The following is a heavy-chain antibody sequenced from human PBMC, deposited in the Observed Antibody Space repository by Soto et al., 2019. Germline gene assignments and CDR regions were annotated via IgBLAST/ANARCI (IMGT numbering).Heavy chain of an antibody. Sequence: EVHLLESGGGLVQPGGSLRLSCAASGFTFSRYDISWVRQAPGKGLEWVSVISVSGGSTYYADSVKGRFTISRDNSMNTLYLQMNSLRADDTAVYYCAKGSWLDESWGQGALVTVSS. CDR3: AKGSWLDES. CDR1: GFTFSRYD. CDR2: ISVSGGST. J-gene: IGHJ5*02. D-gene: IGHD6-13*01. V-gene: IGHV3-23*01.